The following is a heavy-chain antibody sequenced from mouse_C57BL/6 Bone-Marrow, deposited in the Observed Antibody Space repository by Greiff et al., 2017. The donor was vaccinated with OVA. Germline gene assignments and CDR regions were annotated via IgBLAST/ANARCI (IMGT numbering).Heavy chain of an antibody. CDR1: GFTFNTYA. Sequence: EVQLQESGGGLVQPKGSLKLSCAASGFTFNTYAMHWVRQAPGKGLEWVARIRSKSSNYATYYADSVKDRFTISRDDSQSMLYLQMNNLKTEDTAMYYCVRDLGYDYDRAYWYFDVWGTGTTVTVSS. V-gene: IGHV10-3*01. J-gene: IGHJ1*03. CDR3: VRDLGYDYDRAYWYFDV. D-gene: IGHD2-4*01. CDR2: IRSKSSNYAT.